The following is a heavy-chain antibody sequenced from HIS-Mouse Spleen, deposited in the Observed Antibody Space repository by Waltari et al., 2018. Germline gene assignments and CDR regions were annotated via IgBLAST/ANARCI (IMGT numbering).Heavy chain of an antibody. CDR3: ARVYYDFWSGYYY. V-gene: IGHV1-8*01. D-gene: IGHD3-3*01. Sequence: QVQLVQSGAEVKKPGASVKVSCKGSGYTCTSCDINWVRRATGQGHEWMGWMNPNSGNTGYAQKFQGRVTMTRNTSISTAYMELSSLRSEDTAVYYCARVYYDFWSGYYYWGQGTLVTVSS. J-gene: IGHJ4*02. CDR2: MNPNSGNT. CDR1: GYTCTSCD.